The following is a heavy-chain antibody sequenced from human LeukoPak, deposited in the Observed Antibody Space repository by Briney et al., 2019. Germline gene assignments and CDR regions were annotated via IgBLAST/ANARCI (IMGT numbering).Heavy chain of an antibody. J-gene: IGHJ3*02. CDR2: AKNKVDSYTI. Sequence: GVSLRLSCAASGFTFSDLYMDWIRQVPGKGLEWVGRAKNKVDSYTIQYAASVRGRFSISRDDSKNSLYLQMNSLKTEDTAVYYCTRGHYYGSGTYFDEDTFDIWGRGTMVTVSS. CDR1: GFTFSDLY. D-gene: IGHD3-10*01. V-gene: IGHV3-72*01. CDR3: TRGHYYGSGTYFDEDTFDI.